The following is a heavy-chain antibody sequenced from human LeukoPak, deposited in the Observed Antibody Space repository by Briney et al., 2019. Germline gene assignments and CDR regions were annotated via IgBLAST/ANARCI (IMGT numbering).Heavy chain of an antibody. V-gene: IGHV3-9*01. CDR1: GFTFDDYA. CDR2: ISWNSGSI. J-gene: IGHJ4*02. Sequence: GGSLRLSCAASGFTFDDYAMHWVRQAPGKGLEWVSGISWNSGSIGYADSVKGRFTISRGNSKNTLYLQMNSLRAEDTAVYYCAKTPSPYSSSSRGYFDYWGQGTLVTVSS. CDR3: AKTPSPYSSSSRGYFDY. D-gene: IGHD6-6*01.